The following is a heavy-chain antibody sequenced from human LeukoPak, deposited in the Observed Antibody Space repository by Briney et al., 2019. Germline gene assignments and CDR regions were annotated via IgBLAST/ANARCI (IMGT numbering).Heavy chain of an antibody. Sequence: GGSLRLSCAASGFMFSDSAVHWVRQASGKGLDWVGRIRSEANSYATGYAASVKGRFTISRDGSKNTAYLQMNSLKTEDTAVYYCAAYNTNWDFDFWGQGTLVTVSS. V-gene: IGHV3-73*01. CDR2: IRSEANSYAT. D-gene: IGHD1-1*01. CDR1: GFMFSDSA. CDR3: AAYNTNWDFDF. J-gene: IGHJ4*02.